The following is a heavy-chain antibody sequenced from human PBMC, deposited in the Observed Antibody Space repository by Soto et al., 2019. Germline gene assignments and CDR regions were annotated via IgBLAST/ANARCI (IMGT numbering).Heavy chain of an antibody. Sequence: PSETLSLTCTVSGGSISSYYWSWIRQPPGKGLEWIGYIYYSGSTNYNPSPKSRVTMTRDTSTSTVYMELSSLRSEDTAVYYCARGGGAVGDEAFDIWGQGTMVTVSS. D-gene: IGHD3-16*01. CDR2: IYYSGST. CDR3: ARGGGAVGDEAFDI. V-gene: IGHV4-59*01. J-gene: IGHJ3*02. CDR1: GGSISSYY.